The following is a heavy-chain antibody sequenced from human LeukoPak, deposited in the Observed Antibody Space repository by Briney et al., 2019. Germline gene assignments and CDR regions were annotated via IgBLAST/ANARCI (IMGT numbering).Heavy chain of an antibody. J-gene: IGHJ4*02. V-gene: IGHV3-33*01. D-gene: IGHD6-6*01. CDR1: GFTFSSYG. Sequence: GSLRLSCEASGFTFSSYGMHWVRQAPGKGLEWVAVIWYDGSKKYYGDSVKGRFTISRDNSKNTLYLQMNSLRGEDTAIYYCARDLAARHFDYWGQGTLVTVSS. CDR2: IWYDGSKK. CDR3: ARDLAARHFDY.